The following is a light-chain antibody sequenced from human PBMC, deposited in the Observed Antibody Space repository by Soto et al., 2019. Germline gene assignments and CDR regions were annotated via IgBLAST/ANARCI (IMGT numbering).Light chain of an antibody. CDR3: CSYAGSRSWV. J-gene: IGLJ3*02. V-gene: IGLV2-23*01. CDR2: KGS. Sequence: QSVLTQPASVSGSPGQSITMSCTGTSNDVGSYNLVSWYQQHPGKAPKLMIYKGSKRPSGVSNRFSGSKSGITASLTISGLQAEDEADYSCCSYAGSRSWVFGGGTKLTVL. CDR1: SNDVGSYNL.